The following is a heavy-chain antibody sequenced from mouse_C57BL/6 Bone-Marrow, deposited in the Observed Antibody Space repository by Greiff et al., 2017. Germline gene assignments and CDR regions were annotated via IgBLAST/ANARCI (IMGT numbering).Heavy chain of an antibody. CDR2: IDPSDSYT. CDR3: ASSTTEEDYAMDY. CDR1: GYTFTSYW. J-gene: IGHJ4*01. D-gene: IGHD1-1*01. V-gene: IGHV1-50*01. Sequence: VKLKQPGAELVKPGASVKLSCKASGYTFTSYWMQWVKQRPGQGLEWIGEIDPSDSYTNYNQKFKGKSTLTVDKSSSTAYMQLSSLTSEDSAVYYCASSTTEEDYAMDYWGQGTSVTVSS.